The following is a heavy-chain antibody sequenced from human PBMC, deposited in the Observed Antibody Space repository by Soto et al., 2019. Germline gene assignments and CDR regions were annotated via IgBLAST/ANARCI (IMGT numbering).Heavy chain of an antibody. Sequence: ASVKVSCKASGGTFSSYAISWVRQAPGQGLEWMGGIIPIFGTANYAQKFQGRVTITADESTSTAYMELSSLRSEDTAVYYCARDAPYYDFWSGYPKRLDYGMDVWGQGTTVTVSS. CDR3: ARDAPYYDFWSGYPKRLDYGMDV. D-gene: IGHD3-3*01. CDR2: IIPIFGTA. V-gene: IGHV1-69*13. J-gene: IGHJ6*02. CDR1: GGTFSSYA.